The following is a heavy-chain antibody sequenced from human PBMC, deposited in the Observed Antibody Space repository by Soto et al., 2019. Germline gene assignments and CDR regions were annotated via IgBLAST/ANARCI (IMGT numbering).Heavy chain of an antibody. V-gene: IGHV3-53*01. Sequence: GGSLRLSCAASGFTVSSNYMSWVRQAPGKGLEWVSVIYSGGSTYYADSVKGRFTISRDNSKNTLYLQMNSLRAEDTAVYCCERGPKVAGAFDIWGQGTMVTVSS. D-gene: IGHD6-19*01. CDR3: ERGPKVAGAFDI. J-gene: IGHJ3*02. CDR2: IYSGGST. CDR1: GFTVSSNY.